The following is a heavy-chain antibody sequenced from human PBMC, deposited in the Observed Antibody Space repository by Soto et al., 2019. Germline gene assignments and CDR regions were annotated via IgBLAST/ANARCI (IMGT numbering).Heavy chain of an antibody. J-gene: IGHJ5*02. CDR3: ARGRGALTVVSNWFDP. D-gene: IGHD2-15*01. V-gene: IGHV3-9*01. Sequence: GGSLRLSCEGFGFNFEDYAMHWIRQAPGKGPEWVSGINWNGGITGYADSVKGRFTVSRDNANNSLHLEMSSLKTEDTALYYCARGRGALTVVSNWFDPWGQGTLVTVSS. CDR2: INWNGGIT. CDR1: GFNFEDYA.